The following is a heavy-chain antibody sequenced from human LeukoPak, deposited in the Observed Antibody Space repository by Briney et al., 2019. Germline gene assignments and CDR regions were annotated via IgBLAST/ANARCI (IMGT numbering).Heavy chain of an antibody. Sequence: GGSLRLSCTASRFTFSSFAMSWARQAPGKGLEWVSTISASDGSTYYADSVKGRFTISRDKSKNTVNLQMNSLRDEDAAVYYCTRVQAGRSGLMDVWGRGTTVTVSS. CDR3: TRVQAGRSGLMDV. J-gene: IGHJ6*02. V-gene: IGHV3-23*01. CDR2: ISASDGST. CDR1: RFTFSSFA. D-gene: IGHD2-8*02.